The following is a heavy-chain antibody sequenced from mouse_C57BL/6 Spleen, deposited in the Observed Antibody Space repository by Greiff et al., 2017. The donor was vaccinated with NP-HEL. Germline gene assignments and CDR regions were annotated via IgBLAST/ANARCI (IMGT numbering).Heavy chain of an antibody. Sequence: QVQLQQSGPELVKPGASVKISCKASGYAFSSSCMNWVKQRPGKGLEWIGRIYPGDGDTNYNGKFKGKATLTADKSSSTAYTQLSSLTSEDSAVYVSAHYYGSSSFAMDYWGQGTSVTVSS. CDR1: GYAFSSSC. V-gene: IGHV1-82*01. CDR3: AHYYGSSSFAMDY. CDR2: IYPGDGDT. D-gene: IGHD1-1*01. J-gene: IGHJ4*01.